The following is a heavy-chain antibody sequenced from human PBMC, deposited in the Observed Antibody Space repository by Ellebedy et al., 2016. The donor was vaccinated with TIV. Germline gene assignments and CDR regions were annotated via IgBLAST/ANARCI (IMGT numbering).Heavy chain of an antibody. CDR1: GGSISSNY. D-gene: IGHD1-26*01. V-gene: IGHV4-59*08. CDR3: ARRYSGSSYHYFDY. Sequence: MPSETLSLTCTVSGGSISSNYWDWIRQPPGKGLEWIGYIYNSVITNYNPSLKSRVTMSVDTSKRQLSLKLRSVTAADTAVYYCARRYSGSSYHYFDYWGQGTLVIASS. J-gene: IGHJ4*02. CDR2: IYNSVIT.